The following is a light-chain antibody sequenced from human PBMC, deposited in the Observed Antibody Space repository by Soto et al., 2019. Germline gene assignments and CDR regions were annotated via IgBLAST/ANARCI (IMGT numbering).Light chain of an antibody. CDR1: SNDVGHFNY. CDR2: DVS. J-gene: IGLJ1*01. V-gene: IGLV2-14*03. CDR3: TSFTTSNTFV. Sequence: QSALAQPASVSGSPGQSITISCTGTSNDVGHFNYVSWFQQHPGKAPKLLIFDVSNWPSGVSDRFSGSKSGNTASLTISGLQPEDEAEYYCTSFTTSNTFVFGSGTKVTVL.